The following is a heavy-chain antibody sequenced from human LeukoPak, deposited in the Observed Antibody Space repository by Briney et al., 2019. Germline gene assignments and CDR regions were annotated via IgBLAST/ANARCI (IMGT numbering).Heavy chain of an antibody. Sequence: PGGSLRLSCAASGFTFSDYSMNWVRQAPGKGLEWISYVGISSGNTKYADSVKGRFTISGDSAKNSVFLQMNSLQVEDTAVYYCARDHRYVFDNWGQGTLVTVSS. D-gene: IGHD5-12*01. CDR1: GFTFSDYS. CDR3: ARDHRYVFDN. J-gene: IGHJ4*02. CDR2: VGISSGNT. V-gene: IGHV3-48*04.